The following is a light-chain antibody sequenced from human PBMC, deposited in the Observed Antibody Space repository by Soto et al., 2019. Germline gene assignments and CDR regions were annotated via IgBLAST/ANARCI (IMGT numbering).Light chain of an antibody. CDR2: EVS. Sequence: QSVLAQPASVSGSPGQSITISCTGTSXDVGGYDYVSWYQLHPGKAPKLMIFEVSNRPSGVSYRFSGSKSGNTASLTISGLQAEDEADYFCSSYSISTAYLFGTGTKFTVL. CDR3: SSYSISTAYL. CDR1: SXDVGGYDY. J-gene: IGLJ1*01. V-gene: IGLV2-14*01.